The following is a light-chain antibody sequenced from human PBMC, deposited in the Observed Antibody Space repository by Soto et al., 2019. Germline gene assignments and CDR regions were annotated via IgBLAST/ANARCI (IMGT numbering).Light chain of an antibody. CDR1: SSDVGGYNY. CDR3: SSYAGSRYV. CDR2: EVT. Sequence: QSALTQPPSASGSPGQSVTISCTGTSSDVGGYNYVSWYQQHPGKAPKLMIYEVTKRPSGVPDRFSGSKSGNTASLTVSGLQAEDEADYYCSSYAGSRYVFGTGTKDRP. V-gene: IGLV2-8*01. J-gene: IGLJ1*01.